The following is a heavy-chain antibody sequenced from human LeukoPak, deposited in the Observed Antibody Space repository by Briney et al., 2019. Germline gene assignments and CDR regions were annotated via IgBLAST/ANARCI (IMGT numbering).Heavy chain of an antibody. CDR3: VKRDPGSYNFAFDI. CDR1: GVTFSSYA. Sequence: QPGGSLRLSCSASGVTFSSYAMHGVRQAPGKGLEYVSTISSNGGRTYYADSVKDRFTISRDNSKNTMYLQMSSLRDEDTAVYYCVKRDPGSYNFAFDIWGQGTMVTVSS. D-gene: IGHD3-10*01. CDR2: ISSNGGRT. J-gene: IGHJ3*02. V-gene: IGHV3-64D*09.